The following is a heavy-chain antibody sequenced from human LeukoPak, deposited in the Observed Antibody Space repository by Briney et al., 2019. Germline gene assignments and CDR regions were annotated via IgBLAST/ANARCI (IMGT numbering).Heavy chain of an antibody. Sequence: ASVKVSCKASGGTFSSYAISWVRQAPGQGLEWMGGIIPIFGTANYAQKFQGRVTITADKSTSTAYMELSSLRSEDTAMYYCARQAQTAFDIWGQGTMVTVSS. CDR1: GGTFSSYA. CDR3: ARQAQTAFDI. CDR2: IIPIFGTA. J-gene: IGHJ3*02. D-gene: IGHD6-6*01. V-gene: IGHV1-69*06.